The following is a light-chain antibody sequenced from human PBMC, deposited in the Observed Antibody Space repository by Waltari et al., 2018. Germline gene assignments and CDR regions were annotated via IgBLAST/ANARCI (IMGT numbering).Light chain of an antibody. CDR2: WAS. CDR1: QTVLSSSNNKNY. Sequence: DIVMTQSPDSPAVSLGERATINCKSSQTVLSSSNNKNYLTWYQQKPGQPPKLLVYWASTRESGVPDRFSGSGSGTDFTLTISSLQAEDVAVYFCQQYYSLPLTFGGGTKVEIK. V-gene: IGKV4-1*01. CDR3: QQYYSLPLT. J-gene: IGKJ4*01.